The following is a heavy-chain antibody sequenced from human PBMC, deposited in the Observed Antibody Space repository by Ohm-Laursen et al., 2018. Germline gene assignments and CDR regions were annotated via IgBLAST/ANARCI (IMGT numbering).Heavy chain of an antibody. J-gene: IGHJ4*02. V-gene: IGHV2-70*16. Sequence: TQTLTLTSTFSGFSLSTSGMCVSWIRQPPGKALEWLARIDWDDDKFYSTSLKTRLTISKDTSKNQVVLTVTNMGPVDTATYYCARIRRYSSSWFYFDYWGQGTLVTVSS. CDR2: IDWDDDK. D-gene: IGHD6-13*01. CDR1: GFSLSTSGMC. CDR3: ARIRRYSSSWFYFDY.